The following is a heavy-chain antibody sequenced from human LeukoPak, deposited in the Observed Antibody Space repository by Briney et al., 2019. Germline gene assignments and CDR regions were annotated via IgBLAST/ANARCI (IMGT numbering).Heavy chain of an antibody. CDR1: GFTFSNYA. V-gene: IGHV3-64*04. CDR2: ISSNGGIT. J-gene: IGHJ2*01. Sequence: GGSLRLSCSASGFTFSNYAMHWVRQAPGKGLEYVSDISSNGGITYYADSVKGRFTVSRDNSKNMLYLQMNSLRAEDTAVYYCARVKDQLVWYFDLWGRGTLVTVSS. D-gene: IGHD1-1*01. CDR3: ARVKDQLVWYFDL.